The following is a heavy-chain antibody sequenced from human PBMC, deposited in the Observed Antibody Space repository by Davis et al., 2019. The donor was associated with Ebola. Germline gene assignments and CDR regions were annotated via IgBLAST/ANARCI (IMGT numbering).Heavy chain of an antibody. CDR1: GFTFSSYA. CDR2: ISYDGSNK. CDR3: ARERYSSSWYWRESTNYYYGMDV. J-gene: IGHJ6*02. D-gene: IGHD6-13*01. V-gene: IGHV3-30-3*01. Sequence: PGGSLRLSCAASGFTFSSYAMHWVRQAPGKGLEWVAVISYDGSNKYYADSVKGRFTISRDNSKNTLYLQMNSLRAEDTAVYYCARERYSSSWYWRESTNYYYGMDVWGQGTTVTVSS.